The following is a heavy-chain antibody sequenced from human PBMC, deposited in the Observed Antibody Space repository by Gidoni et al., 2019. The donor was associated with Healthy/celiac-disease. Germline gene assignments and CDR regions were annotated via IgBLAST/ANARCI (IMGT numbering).Heavy chain of an antibody. CDR1: GFTFSDDY. V-gene: IGHV3-11*06. D-gene: IGHD1-26*01. Sequence: QVQLVESGGGLVKPGGSLRLPCAASGFTFSDDYMSCIRQAPGKGLEWVSYISSSSSYTNYADSVKGRFTISRDNAKNSLYLQMNSLRAEDTAVYYCARESIVGATEDYYGMDVWGQGTTVTVSS. CDR3: ARESIVGATEDYYGMDV. CDR2: ISSSSSYT. J-gene: IGHJ6*02.